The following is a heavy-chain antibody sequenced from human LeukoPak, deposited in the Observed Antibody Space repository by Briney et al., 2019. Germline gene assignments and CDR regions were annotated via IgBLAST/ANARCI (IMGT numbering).Heavy chain of an antibody. CDR3: ASQKMNYYDSSGYYFGAFDI. V-gene: IGHV5-51*01. CDR2: IYPGDSDT. Sequence: GESLKISCKGSGYSFTSYWIGWVRQMPGKGLEWMGIIYPGDSDTRYSPSFQGQVTISADKSISTAYLQWSSLKASDTAMYYCASQKMNYYDSSGYYFGAFDIWGQGTMVTVSS. D-gene: IGHD3-22*01. CDR1: GYSFTSYW. J-gene: IGHJ3*02.